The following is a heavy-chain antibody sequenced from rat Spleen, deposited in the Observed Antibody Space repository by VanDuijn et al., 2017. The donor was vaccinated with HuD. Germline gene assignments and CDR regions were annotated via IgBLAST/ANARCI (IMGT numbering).Heavy chain of an antibody. CDR1: GFTFSDYY. CDR3: TTDPHYGYNYYFDY. V-gene: IGHV5-20*01. J-gene: IGHJ2*01. Sequence: EVQLVESDGGLVQPGRSLKLSCAASGFTFSDYYMAWVRQAPTKGLEWVASISYDGDSIYYRDSVKGRFTISRDNAKSTLYLQMDSLRSEDTATYYCTTDPHYGYNYYFDYWGQGVMVTVSS. CDR2: ISYDGDSI. D-gene: IGHD1-9*01.